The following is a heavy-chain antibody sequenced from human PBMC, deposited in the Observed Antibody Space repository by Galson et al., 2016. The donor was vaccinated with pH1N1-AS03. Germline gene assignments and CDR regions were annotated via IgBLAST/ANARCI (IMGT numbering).Heavy chain of an antibody. V-gene: IGHV5-51*01. D-gene: IGHD6-19*01. Sequence: SGAEVKKPGESLKISCQGSGYSFTNYWIGWVRQMPGKGLEWMGIIYLDDSDTRYSPSFQGQVTISADKSISTAYLQWSSLKASDTAIYYCARLTLSSGWPCDYWGQGTLVTVSS. CDR2: IYLDDSDT. J-gene: IGHJ4*01. CDR1: GYSFTNYW. CDR3: ARLTLSSGWPCDY.